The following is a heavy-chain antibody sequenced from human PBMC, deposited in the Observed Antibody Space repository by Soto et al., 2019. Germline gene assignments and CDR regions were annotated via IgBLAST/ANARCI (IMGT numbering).Heavy chain of an antibody. J-gene: IGHJ4*02. CDR2: ISGVGDTT. V-gene: IGHV3-23*01. CDR3: AKGRVGSGSLTPRVDF. Sequence: EVQLLESGGGLVQPGESLRLSCAASGLIFKNYAMTWVRQAPGKGLEWVSAISGVGDTTSYADSVKGRFTVSRDGSKNTLSLQMSSLRAEDTALYYCAKGRVGSGSLTPRVDFWGQGTLVTVSS. D-gene: IGHD3-10*01. CDR1: GLIFKNYA.